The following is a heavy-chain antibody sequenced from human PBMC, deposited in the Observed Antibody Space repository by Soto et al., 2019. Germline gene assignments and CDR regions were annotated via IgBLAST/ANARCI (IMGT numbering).Heavy chain of an antibody. CDR2: IYYSGST. V-gene: IGHV4-31*03. CDR3: ARGGPVSVSPAWQLLGYFDY. Sequence: SETLSLTCTVSGGSISSGGYYWSWIRQHPGKGLEWIGYIYYSGSTYYNPSLKSRVTISVDTSKNQFSLKLNSVTSADTAVYYCARGGPVSVSPAWQLLGYFDYWGQGTLVTVSS. J-gene: IGHJ4*02. CDR1: GGSISSGGYY. D-gene: IGHD2-15*01.